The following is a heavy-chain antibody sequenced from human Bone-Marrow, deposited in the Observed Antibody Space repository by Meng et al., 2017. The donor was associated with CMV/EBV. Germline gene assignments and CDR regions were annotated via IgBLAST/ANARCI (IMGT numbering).Heavy chain of an antibody. CDR2: ISSSSSYI. CDR3: ARGGEYQLLSLDY. Sequence: GESLKISCAASGFTFSSYSMNWVRQAPGKGLEWVSSISSSSSYIYYADSVKGRFTISRDNAKNSLYLQMNSLRAEDTAVYYWARGGEYQLLSLDYWGQGTLVTVSS. CDR1: GFTFSSYS. V-gene: IGHV3-21*04. D-gene: IGHD2-2*01. J-gene: IGHJ4*02.